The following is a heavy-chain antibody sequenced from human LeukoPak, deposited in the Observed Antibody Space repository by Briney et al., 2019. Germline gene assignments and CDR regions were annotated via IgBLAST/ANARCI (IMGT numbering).Heavy chain of an antibody. CDR1: GFTFSSYA. V-gene: IGHV3-30*04. Sequence: GGSLRLSCAASGFTFSSYAMHWVRQAPGKGLEWVAVISYDGSNKYYADSVKGRFTISRDNSKNTLYLQMNSLRAEDTAVYYCARDWVGYCTNGVCEESYYFDYWGQGTLVTVSS. CDR3: ARDWVGYCTNGVCEESYYFDY. J-gene: IGHJ4*02. D-gene: IGHD2-8*01. CDR2: ISYDGSNK.